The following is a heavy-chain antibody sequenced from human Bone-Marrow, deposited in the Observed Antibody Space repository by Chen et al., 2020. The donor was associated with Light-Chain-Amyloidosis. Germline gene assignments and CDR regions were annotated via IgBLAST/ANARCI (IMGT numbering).Heavy chain of an antibody. V-gene: IGHV4-59*01. CDR1: GGSISSYY. CDR3: ARAGWAPGDFDY. CDR2: IYYSGST. Sequence: QVQLQESGPGLVKPSETLSLTCTVSGGSISSYYWSWIRQPPGKGLEWIGYIYYSGSTNYNPSLKSRVTISVDTSKNQFSLKLSSVTAADTAVYYCARAGWAPGDFDYWGQGTLVTVSS. J-gene: IGHJ4*02. D-gene: IGHD1-26*01.